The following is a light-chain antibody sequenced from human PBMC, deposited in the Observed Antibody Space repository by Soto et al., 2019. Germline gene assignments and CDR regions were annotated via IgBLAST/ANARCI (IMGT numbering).Light chain of an antibody. CDR2: DVY. Sequence: QSALTQPRSVSGSHGESVTISCTGTSSDIGAYNYVFWYRQYPGKSPKLMIYDVYKRPSGVPDRFSGSKSANTASLTISGLQTEDEADYHCCSYAGSRSLVFGGGTKLTVL. J-gene: IGLJ3*02. CDR1: SSDIGAYNY. CDR3: CSYAGSRSLV. V-gene: IGLV2-11*01.